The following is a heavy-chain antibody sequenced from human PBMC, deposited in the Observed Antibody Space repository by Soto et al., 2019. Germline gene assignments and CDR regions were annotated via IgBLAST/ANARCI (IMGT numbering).Heavy chain of an antibody. Sequence: ASVKVSCKASGYTFTGYYMHWVRQAPGQGLEWMGWINPNSGGTNYAQKFQGRVTMTRDTSISTAYMELSRLRSDDTAVYYCARVPAMPRARNYYFDYWGQGTLVTVSS. D-gene: IGHD2-2*01. V-gene: IGHV1-2*02. CDR1: GYTFTGYY. CDR3: ARVPAMPRARNYYFDY. CDR2: INPNSGGT. J-gene: IGHJ4*02.